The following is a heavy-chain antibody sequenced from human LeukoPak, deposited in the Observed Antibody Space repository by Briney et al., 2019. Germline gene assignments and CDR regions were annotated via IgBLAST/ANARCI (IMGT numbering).Heavy chain of an antibody. CDR2: INHSGST. J-gene: IGHJ5*02. CDR3: ARSLWFGEPILT. Sequence: SETLSLTCAVYGGSFSGYYWSWIRQPPGKGLEWIGEINHSGSTNYNPPLKSRVTISVDTSKNQFSLKLSSVTAADTAVYYCARSLWFGEPILTWGQGTLVTVSS. D-gene: IGHD3-10*01. V-gene: IGHV4-34*01. CDR1: GGSFSGYY.